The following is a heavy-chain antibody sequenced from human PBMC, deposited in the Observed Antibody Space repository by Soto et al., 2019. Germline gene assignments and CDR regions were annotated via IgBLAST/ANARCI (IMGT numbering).Heavy chain of an antibody. Sequence: QVQLQESGPGLVKPSETLSLTCTVSGGSISSYYWSWIRQPPGKGLEWIGDIHYSGSTNYNPSLKSRVTISVDTSKNQFSLKLSSVTAADTAVYYCARPHGGSSGWDNWFDPWGQGTLVTVSS. D-gene: IGHD6-25*01. J-gene: IGHJ5*02. CDR2: IHYSGST. CDR1: GGSISSYY. CDR3: ARPHGGSSGWDNWFDP. V-gene: IGHV4-59*01.